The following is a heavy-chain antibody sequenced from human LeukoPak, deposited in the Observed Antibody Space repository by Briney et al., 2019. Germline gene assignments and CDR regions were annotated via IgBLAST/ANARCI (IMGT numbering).Heavy chain of an antibody. D-gene: IGHD4-17*01. CDR3: ARGGATVTTPLNWFDP. V-gene: IGHV4-30-2*01. CDR2: IYHSGST. CDR1: GGSISSGGYY. Sequence: SETLSLTCTVSGGSISSGGYYWSWIRQHPGKGLEWIGYIYHSGSTYYNPSLKSRVTISVDRSKNQFSLKLSSVTAADTAVYYCARGGATVTTPLNWFDPWGQGTLVTVSS. J-gene: IGHJ5*02.